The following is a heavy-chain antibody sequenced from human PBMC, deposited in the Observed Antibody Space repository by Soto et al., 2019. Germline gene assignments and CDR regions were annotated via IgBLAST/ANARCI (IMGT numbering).Heavy chain of an antibody. Sequence: QVQLQESGPGLVKPSETLSLTCTVSGGSIPNYYCSWFRQPPGKGLEWIGYIKYNGDFAYNLSLKRRVTMSVDTSKTQFSLMLESVTATDTAVYYCARHGFGSLHGLVDVWGQGTTVIVSS. CDR3: ARHGFGSLHGLVDV. J-gene: IGHJ6*02. D-gene: IGHD3-10*01. CDR2: IKYNGDF. CDR1: GGSIPNYY. V-gene: IGHV4-59*08.